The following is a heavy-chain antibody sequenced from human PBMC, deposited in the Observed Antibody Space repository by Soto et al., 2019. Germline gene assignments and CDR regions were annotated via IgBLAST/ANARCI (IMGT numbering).Heavy chain of an antibody. CDR3: ARDSLYYYDSSGPGNWFDP. CDR1: GYTFTSYA. V-gene: IGHV1-3*01. Sequence: ASVKVSCKASGYTFTSYAMHWVRQPPGQRLEWMGWINAGNGNTKYSQKFQGRVTITRDTSASTAYMELSSLRSEDTAVYYCARDSLYYYDSSGPGNWFDPWGQGTLVTVSS. D-gene: IGHD3-22*01. CDR2: INAGNGNT. J-gene: IGHJ5*02.